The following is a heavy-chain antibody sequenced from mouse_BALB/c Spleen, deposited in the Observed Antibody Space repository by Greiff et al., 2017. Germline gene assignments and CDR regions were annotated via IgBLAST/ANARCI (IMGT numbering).Heavy chain of an antibody. D-gene: IGHD2-4*01. CDR3: ARETMITPFDY. J-gene: IGHJ2*01. CDR2: ISYDGSN. Sequence: EVQLVESGPGLVKPSQSLSLTCSVTGYSITSGYYWNWIRQFPGNKLEWMGYISYDGSNNYNPSLKNRISITRDTSKNQFFLKLNSVTTEDTATYYCARETMITPFDYWGQGTTLTVSS. CDR1: GYSITSGYY. V-gene: IGHV3-6*02.